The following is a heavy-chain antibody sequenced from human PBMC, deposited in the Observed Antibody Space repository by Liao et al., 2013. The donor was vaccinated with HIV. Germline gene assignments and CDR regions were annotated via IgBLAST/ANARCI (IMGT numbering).Heavy chain of an antibody. V-gene: IGHV4-61*02. J-gene: IGHJ6*03. CDR3: ARIPGIAAAGDYYYYMDV. CDR2: IYTSGST. CDR1: GGSISSGGYY. Sequence: QVQLQESGPGLVKPSQTLSLTCTVSGGSISSGGYYWSWIRQPAGKGLEWIGRIYTSGSTNYNPSLKSRVTISVDTSKNQFSLKLSSVTAADTAVYYCARIPGIAAAGDYYYYMDVWGKGTTVTVSS. D-gene: IGHD6-13*01.